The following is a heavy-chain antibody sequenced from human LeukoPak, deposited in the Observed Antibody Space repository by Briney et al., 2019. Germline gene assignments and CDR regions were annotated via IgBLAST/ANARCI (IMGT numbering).Heavy chain of an antibody. Sequence: PGGSLRPSCAASGFTFSSYSMNWVRQAPGKGLEWVSVIYSGGSTYYADSVKGRFTISRDNSKNTLYLQMNSLRAEDTAVYYCATTLVVAATSFDYWGQGTLVTVSS. CDR1: GFTFSSYS. CDR2: IYSGGST. J-gene: IGHJ4*02. CDR3: ATTLVVAATSFDY. V-gene: IGHV3-53*01. D-gene: IGHD2-15*01.